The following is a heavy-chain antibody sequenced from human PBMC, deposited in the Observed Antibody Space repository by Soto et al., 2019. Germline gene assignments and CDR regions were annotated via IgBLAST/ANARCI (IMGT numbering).Heavy chain of an antibody. D-gene: IGHD3-3*01. CDR2: ISAYKGNT. V-gene: IGHV1-18*04. J-gene: IGHJ6*02. CDR1: GYTFTSYG. Sequence: QVQLVQSGAEVKKPGASVKVSCKASGYTFTSYGISWVRQAPGQGLEWMGWISAYKGNTNYAQKLQGRVTMTTDTSTSTAYMELRSLRSDDTAVYYCARDAGIRFLEWLLRTYYYYGMDVWGQGTTVTVSS. CDR3: ARDAGIRFLEWLLRTYYYYGMDV.